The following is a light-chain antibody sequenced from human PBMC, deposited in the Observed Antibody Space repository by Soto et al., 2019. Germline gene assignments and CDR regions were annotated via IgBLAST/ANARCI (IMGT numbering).Light chain of an antibody. V-gene: IGKV3-15*01. Sequence: EIVMTQSPATLSVSPVERATLSCRASQSVSNKLVWYQQKPGQAPRLLIYGASTRASGVPARFSGSGSGTEFTLTISGLQSEDFAVYYCQQYSIWRTFGQGTKVDIK. CDR1: QSVSNK. CDR2: GAS. J-gene: IGKJ1*01. CDR3: QQYSIWRT.